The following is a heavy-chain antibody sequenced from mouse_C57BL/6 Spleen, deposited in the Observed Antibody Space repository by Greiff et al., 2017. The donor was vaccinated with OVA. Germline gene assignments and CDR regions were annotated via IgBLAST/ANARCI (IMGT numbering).Heavy chain of an antibody. CDR2: ISGGGGNT. V-gene: IGHV5-9*01. CDR1: GFTFSSYT. J-gene: IGHJ4*01. CDR3: ARHAKLTMDY. Sequence: DVMLVESGGGLVKPGGSLKLSCAASGFTFSSYTMSWVRQTPEKRLEWVATISGGGGNTYYPDSVKGRFTISRDNAKNTLYLQMSSLRSEDTALYYCARHAKLTMDYWGQGTSVTVSS.